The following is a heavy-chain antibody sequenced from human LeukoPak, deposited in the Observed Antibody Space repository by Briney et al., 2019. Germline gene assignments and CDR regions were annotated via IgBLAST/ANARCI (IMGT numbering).Heavy chain of an antibody. J-gene: IGHJ4*02. CDR2: INHSGST. V-gene: IGHV4-34*01. CDR1: GGSFSGYY. D-gene: IGHD1-7*01. Sequence: PSETLSLTCAVYGGSFSGYYWSWIRQPPGKGLEWIGEINHSGSTNYNPSLKSRVTISVDTSKNQFSLKLSSVTAADTAVYHCARGRGVTGTTKRYYFDYWGQGTLVTVSS. CDR3: ARGRGVTGTTKRYYFDY.